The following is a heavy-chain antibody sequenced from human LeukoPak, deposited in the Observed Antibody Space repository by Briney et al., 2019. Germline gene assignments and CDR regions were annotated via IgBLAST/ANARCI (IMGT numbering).Heavy chain of an antibody. D-gene: IGHD2-2*01. Sequence: PSETLSLTCTISGGSISSGSYYWNWIRQPAGKGLEWIGRIYTSGSTNYNPSLKSRVTISLDTSKNQFSLKLSSVTAADTAVYYCARVARGSTSCYDYWGQGTLVTVSS. J-gene: IGHJ4*02. CDR3: ARVARGSTSCYDY. CDR2: IYTSGST. V-gene: IGHV4-61*02. CDR1: GGSISSGSYY.